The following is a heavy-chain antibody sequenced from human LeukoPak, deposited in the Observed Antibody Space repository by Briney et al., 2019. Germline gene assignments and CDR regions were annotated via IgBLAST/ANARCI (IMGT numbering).Heavy chain of an antibody. CDR2: IYHSRST. Sequence: SETLSLTCTVSGGSISSGGYYWSWIRQPPGKGLEWIGYIYHSRSTYYNPSLKSRVTISVDRSKNQFSLKLSSVTAADTAVYYCARGFLEWLSHFDYWGQGTLVTVSS. D-gene: IGHD3-3*01. V-gene: IGHV4-30-2*01. J-gene: IGHJ4*02. CDR3: ARGFLEWLSHFDY. CDR1: GGSISSGGYY.